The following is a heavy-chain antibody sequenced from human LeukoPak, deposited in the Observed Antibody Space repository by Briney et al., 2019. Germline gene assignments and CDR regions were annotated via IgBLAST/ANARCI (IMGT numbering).Heavy chain of an antibody. CDR3: ATRRDMYYFDY. CDR2: IIPIFGTA. J-gene: IGHJ4*02. CDR1: GGTFSSYA. V-gene: IGHV1-69*05. D-gene: IGHD5-24*01. Sequence: SVKVSCKTSGGTFSSYAISWVRQAPGQGLEWMGGIIPIFGTANYAQKFQGRVTITTDESTSTAYMELSSLRSEDTAVYYCATRRDMYYFDYWGQGTLVTVSS.